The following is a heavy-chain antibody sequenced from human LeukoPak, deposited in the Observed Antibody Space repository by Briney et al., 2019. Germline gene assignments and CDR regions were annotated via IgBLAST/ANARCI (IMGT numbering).Heavy chain of an antibody. V-gene: IGHV4-34*01. J-gene: IGHJ4*02. CDR2: INHRGST. CDR3: ARDVSPNDS. D-gene: IGHD3-10*02. CDR1: GESFSTFY. Sequence: SETLSLTCAVNGESFSTFYWNWIRQPPGKGLEWIGDINHRGSTTYNPSLKSRVTMSVDSSNNQFSLKLRSVTAADTAVYYCARDVSPNDSWGQGTLVTVSS.